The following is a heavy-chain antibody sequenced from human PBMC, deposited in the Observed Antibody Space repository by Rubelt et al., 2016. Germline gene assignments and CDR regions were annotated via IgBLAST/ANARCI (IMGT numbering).Heavy chain of an antibody. CDR3: AIDARNYPYPYYYYYMDV. V-gene: IGHV4-39*02. J-gene: IGHJ6*03. D-gene: IGHD4-11*01. CDR1: GGSISSSSYY. CDR2: INHSGST. Sequence: QLQLQESGPGLVKPSETLSLTCTVSGGSISSSSYYWGWIRQPPGKGLEWIGEINHSGSTNYNPSLKSRVTISVDTSKNRFSLKLSSVTDADTAVYYCAIDARNYPYPYYYYYMDVWGKGTTVTVSS.